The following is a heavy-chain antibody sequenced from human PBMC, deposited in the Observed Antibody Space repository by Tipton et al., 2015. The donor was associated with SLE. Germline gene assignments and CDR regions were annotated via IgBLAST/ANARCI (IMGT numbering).Heavy chain of an antibody. CDR1: GDSISSYY. D-gene: IGHD4-23*01. CDR2: INHSGST. J-gene: IGHJ5*02. Sequence: TLSLTCSVSGDSISSYYWSWIRQPPGKGLEWIGEINHSGSTNYNPSLKSRVTISVDTSKNQFSLKLSSVTAADTAVYYCARGEWELLPSGPWGQGTLVTVSS. CDR3: ARGEWELLPSGP. V-gene: IGHV4-34*01.